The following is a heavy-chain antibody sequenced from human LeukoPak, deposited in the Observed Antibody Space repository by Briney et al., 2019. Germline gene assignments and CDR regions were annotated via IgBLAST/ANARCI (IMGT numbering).Heavy chain of an antibody. CDR3: AKQKTYSSPYYFDC. J-gene: IGHJ4*02. CDR2: ISGTGGST. Sequence: GGSLRLSCAASGSTFSSYAMSWVRQAPGKGLEWVSAISGTGGSTYYADSVKGRFTISRDNSKNTLYLQMNSLRADDTAVYYCAKQKTYSSPYYFDCWGQGTLVTVSS. D-gene: IGHD6-6*01. CDR1: GSTFSSYA. V-gene: IGHV3-23*01.